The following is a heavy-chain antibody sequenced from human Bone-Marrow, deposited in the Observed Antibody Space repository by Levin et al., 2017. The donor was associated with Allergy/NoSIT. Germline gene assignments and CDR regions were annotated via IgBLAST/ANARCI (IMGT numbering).Heavy chain of an antibody. V-gene: IGHV3-53*01. Sequence: GESLKISCVGSGFTVYNNYMIWVRQPPGKGLEWVSLIYSGGDTFYADSVKGRFTISRDSSKNTMYLKMNSLKAEDTAIYYCARNPGAVPTTSWGRGTMVTVSS. CDR3: ARNPGAVPTTS. J-gene: IGHJ3*01. CDR1: GFTVYNNY. CDR2: IYSGGDT. D-gene: IGHD4/OR15-4a*01.